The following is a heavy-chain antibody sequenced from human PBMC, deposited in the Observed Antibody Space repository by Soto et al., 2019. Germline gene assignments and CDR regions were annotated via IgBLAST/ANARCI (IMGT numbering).Heavy chain of an antibody. V-gene: IGHV4-39*01. Sequence: QLQLLESGPGLVKASETLSLTCSVSGGSISTSRSYWAWIRQPPGKVLEWLANIFYSGSTFYNPSLASRVSVSVDTSKNEFSLKLRSVTAADTAVYYCARQPTTGDTDLWFDPWGQGNLVTVSS. CDR3: ARQPTTGDTDLWFDP. CDR1: GGSISTSRSY. J-gene: IGHJ5*02. D-gene: IGHD2-21*01. CDR2: IFYSGST.